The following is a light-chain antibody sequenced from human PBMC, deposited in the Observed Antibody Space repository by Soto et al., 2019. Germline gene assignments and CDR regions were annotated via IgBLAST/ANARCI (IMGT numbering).Light chain of an antibody. V-gene: IGKV1-39*01. J-gene: IGKJ1*01. CDR1: QSISNH. Sequence: DIQVTQSPSTLSSSLADRVILSCRASQSISNHLNWYQQKPGKAPKLLIFAASSLQSGVPSRFSGSRSGPDFTLTISSLQPEDFATYYCQQSYSSPPTFGQGTKVDIK. CDR2: AAS. CDR3: QQSYSSPPT.